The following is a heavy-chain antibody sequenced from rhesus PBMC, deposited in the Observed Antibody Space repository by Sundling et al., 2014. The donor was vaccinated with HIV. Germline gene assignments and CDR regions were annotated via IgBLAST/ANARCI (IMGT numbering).Heavy chain of an antibody. J-gene: IGHJ4*01. D-gene: IGHD4-11*01. Sequence: EVQLVESGGGLVQPGGSLRLSCAASGFTFSSYAMFWVRQAPGKGLEWISSISSGGGATYYADSVKGRFAISRDNSKNMLSLEMISLSAEDTAVYFCAKGRRSAATTFFDYWGQGVLVTVSS. V-gene: IGHV3-103*01. CDR3: AKGRRSAATTFFDY. CDR1: GFTFSSYA. CDR2: ISSGGGAT.